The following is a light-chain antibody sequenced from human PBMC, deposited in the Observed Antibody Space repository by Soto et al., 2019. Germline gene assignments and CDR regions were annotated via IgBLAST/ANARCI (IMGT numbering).Light chain of an antibody. J-gene: IGKJ2*01. CDR2: RVS. Sequence: VMTQPPLSSPVTLGQPASISCRSSQSLVHSDGYTYLSWIHQRPGQPPRLLFYRVSNRFSGVPDRFSGSGAGTDFTLKISRVEAEDVRVYYYMQSTHFPPYTFGQGTKLDIK. CDR3: MQSTHFPPYT. V-gene: IGKV2-24*01. CDR1: QSLVHSDGYTY.